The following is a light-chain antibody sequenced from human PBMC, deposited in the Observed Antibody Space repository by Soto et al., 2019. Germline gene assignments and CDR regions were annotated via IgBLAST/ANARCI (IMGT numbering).Light chain of an antibody. CDR2: GAS. V-gene: IGKV1-39*01. J-gene: IGKJ2*01. CDR1: QSINIY. Sequence: IQMTQSPSSLSASVGDSVTVTCRASQSINIYLNWYQQKPGKAPTLLIYGASSLQSGVPSRFTGGGSRTDFTLTISSVHPEDFATYYCLQSYRSPYTFGQGTKLEI. CDR3: LQSYRSPYT.